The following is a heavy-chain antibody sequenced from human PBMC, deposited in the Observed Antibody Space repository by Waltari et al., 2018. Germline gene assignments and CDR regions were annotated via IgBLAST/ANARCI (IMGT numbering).Heavy chain of an antibody. CDR2: IYTSGST. CDR1: GGSISSYY. D-gene: IGHD6-13*01. J-gene: IGHJ4*02. Sequence: QVQLQESGPGLVKPSETLSLTCTVSGGSISSYYWSWIRQPPGKGLEWIGYIYTSGSTNYNPSRSIRVPIAVNTSKNQFYLKLSSVTAADTAVYYCARVGFSSSQHFDSGGQGTLVTVSS. V-gene: IGHV4-4*09. CDR3: ARVGFSSSQHFDS.